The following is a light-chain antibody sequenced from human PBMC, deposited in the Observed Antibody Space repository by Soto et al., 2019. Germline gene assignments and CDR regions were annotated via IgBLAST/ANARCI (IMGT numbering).Light chain of an antibody. V-gene: IGKV3-15*01. CDR3: QEPSNWPMT. CDR1: QSVSDK. Sequence: SATTVSLARGERATKSCMASQSVSDKLAWYQQKPGQAPRLLIYHASARATGIPARFSGSGSGTEFTLTIRCRQSGGFAVYYCQEPSNWPMTFGQGTRLEIK. CDR2: HAS. J-gene: IGKJ5*01.